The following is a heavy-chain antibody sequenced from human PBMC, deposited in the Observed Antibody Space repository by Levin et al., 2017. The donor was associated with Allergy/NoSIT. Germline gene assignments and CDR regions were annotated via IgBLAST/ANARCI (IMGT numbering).Heavy chain of an antibody. Sequence: GESLKISCTASGFTFGDYAMSWFRQAPGKGLEWVGFIRSKAYGGTTEYAASVKGRFTISRDDSKSIAYLQMNSLKTEDTAVYYCTRNSAMVIYYGMDVWGQGTTVTVSS. CDR2: IRSKAYGGTT. V-gene: IGHV3-49*03. CDR3: TRNSAMVIYYGMDV. CDR1: GFTFGDYA. D-gene: IGHD5-18*01. J-gene: IGHJ6*02.